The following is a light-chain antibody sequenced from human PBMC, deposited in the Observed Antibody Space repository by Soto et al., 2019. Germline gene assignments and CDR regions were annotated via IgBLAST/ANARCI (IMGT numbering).Light chain of an antibody. Sequence: QSVLTQPPSASGTPGQRVTISCSGGSSNIGSNTVNWYQQLPGTAPKLLIYSNNQRPSGVPVRFSGSKSGTSASLAISGLQSEDEADYYCAAWDDSLNGYVFGTGTKSPS. CDR1: SSNIGSNT. CDR3: AAWDDSLNGYV. J-gene: IGLJ1*01. V-gene: IGLV1-44*01. CDR2: SNN.